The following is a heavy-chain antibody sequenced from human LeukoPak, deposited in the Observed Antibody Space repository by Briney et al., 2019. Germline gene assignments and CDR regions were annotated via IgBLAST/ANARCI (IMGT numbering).Heavy chain of an antibody. D-gene: IGHD3-22*01. J-gene: IGHJ4*02. CDR2: IYYSGST. V-gene: IGHV4-39*07. Sequence: PSETLSLTCTVSGGSISSSNYYWGWIRQPPGKGLEWIGSIYYSGSTYYNPSLKSRVTISVDTSKNQFSLKLSSVTAADTAVYYCARRSRYIYYDSSGYYLDYWGQGTLVTVSS. CDR1: GGSISSSNYY. CDR3: ARRSRYIYYDSSGYYLDY.